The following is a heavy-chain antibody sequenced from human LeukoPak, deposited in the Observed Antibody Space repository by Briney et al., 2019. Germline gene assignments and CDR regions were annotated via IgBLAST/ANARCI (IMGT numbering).Heavy chain of an antibody. Sequence: GASVKVSCKASGGTFSSYAISWVRQAPGQGLEWMGVINPSGGSTSYAQKFQGRVTMTRDTSTSTVYMELSSLRSEDTAVYYCARDRAYSSSSNAFDIWGQGTMVTVSS. CDR2: INPSGGST. CDR1: GGTFSSYA. J-gene: IGHJ3*02. V-gene: IGHV1-46*01. CDR3: ARDRAYSSSSNAFDI. D-gene: IGHD6-6*01.